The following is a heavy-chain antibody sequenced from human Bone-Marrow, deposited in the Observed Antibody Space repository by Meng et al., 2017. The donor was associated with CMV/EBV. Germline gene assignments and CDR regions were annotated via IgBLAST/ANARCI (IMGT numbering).Heavy chain of an antibody. V-gene: IGHV1-2*02. CDR2: INPNSGGT. CDR3: ARDPNPSIAAAGTFGY. J-gene: IGHJ4*02. CDR1: GYTFTGYY. D-gene: IGHD6-13*01. Sequence: ASVKVSCKASGYTFTGYYMHWVRQAPGQGLEWMGWINPNSGGTNYAQKFQGRVTMTRDTSISTAYMELRSLRSDDTAVYYCARDPNPSIAAAGTFGYWGQGPLVPVSS.